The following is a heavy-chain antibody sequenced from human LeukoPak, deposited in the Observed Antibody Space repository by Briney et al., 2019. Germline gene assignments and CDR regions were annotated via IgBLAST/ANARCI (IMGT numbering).Heavy chain of an antibody. CDR1: GGTFSSYA. CDR2: IIPIFGTA. D-gene: IGHD3-3*01. CDR3: ARAKKKDVLRFLEWSLNWFDP. V-gene: IGHV1-69*05. Sequence: SVKVSCKASGGTFSSYAISWVRQAPGQGLEWMGRIIPIFGTANYAQKFQGRVTITTDESTSTAYMELSSLRSEDTAVYYCARAKKKDVLRFLEWSLNWFDPWGQGTLVTVSS. J-gene: IGHJ5*02.